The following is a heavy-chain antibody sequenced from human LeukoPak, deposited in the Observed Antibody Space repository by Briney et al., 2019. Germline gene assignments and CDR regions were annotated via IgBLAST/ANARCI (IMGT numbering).Heavy chain of an antibody. V-gene: IGHV4-59*08. J-gene: IGHJ5*02. CDR1: GGPISSYY. CDR2: IYYSGST. D-gene: IGHD6-13*01. CDR3: ASFSQGIAAAGFDP. Sequence: PSETLSLTCTVSGGPISSYYWSWIRQPPGKGLEWIGYIYYSGSTNYNPSLKSRVTISVDTSKNQFSLKLSSVTAADTAVYYCASFSQGIAAAGFDPWGQGTLVTVSS.